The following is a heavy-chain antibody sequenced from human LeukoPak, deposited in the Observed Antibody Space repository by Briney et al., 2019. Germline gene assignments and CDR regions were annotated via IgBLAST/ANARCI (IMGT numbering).Heavy chain of an antibody. Sequence: SQTLSLTCAISGDSVSSNSVTWNWIRQSPSRGLEWLGRTYYRSTWYNDYAVSVRGRITVNPDTSKNQFSLHLSSVTPEDTAVYYCARRLTQYDCFDPWGQGILVTVSS. V-gene: IGHV6-1*01. CDR3: ARRLTQYDCFDP. D-gene: IGHD2-2*01. J-gene: IGHJ5*02. CDR1: GDSVSSNSVT. CDR2: TYYRSTWYN.